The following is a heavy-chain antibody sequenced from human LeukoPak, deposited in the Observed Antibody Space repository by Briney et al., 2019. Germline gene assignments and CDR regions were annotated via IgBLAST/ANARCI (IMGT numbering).Heavy chain of an antibody. CDR3: AKVPSTLAAAGALSFDY. J-gene: IGHJ4*02. D-gene: IGHD6-13*01. Sequence: ASVKVSCKASGYTFTDYFIHWVQQAPGKGLEWMGHVDPGDGEAVYADRFQRRVTFTADTSTGTAYMDVSSLTSDDSAVYYCAKVPSTLAAAGALSFDYWGQGTLVIVSS. V-gene: IGHV1-69-2*01. CDR2: VDPGDGEA. CDR1: GYTFTDYF.